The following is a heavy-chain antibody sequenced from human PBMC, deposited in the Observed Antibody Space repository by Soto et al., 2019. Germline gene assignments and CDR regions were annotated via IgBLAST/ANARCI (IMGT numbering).Heavy chain of an antibody. V-gene: IGHV3-74*03. Sequence: SGGSLRLSCAASGLTFRSYWMHWVRQAPGKGLVWVSRINTDGSVAMYVDSVKGRFTISRDNAKNTLFLHMNSLRAEDTAVYYCVRDMQLWRLDSWGQGIQVTVSS. D-gene: IGHD2-21*01. J-gene: IGHJ4*02. CDR3: VRDMQLWRLDS. CDR2: INTDGSVA. CDR1: GLTFRSYW.